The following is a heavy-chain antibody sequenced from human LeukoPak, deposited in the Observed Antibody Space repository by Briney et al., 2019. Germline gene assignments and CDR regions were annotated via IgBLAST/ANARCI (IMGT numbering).Heavy chain of an antibody. CDR2: ISNSGGST. J-gene: IGHJ4*02. V-gene: IGHV3-23*01. CDR1: GITLNNYG. Sequence: GGSLRLSCAVSGITLNNYGMSWVRQAPGKGLGWVAGISNSGGSTKYADSLKGRFTISRDNFKNTLFLQMSSLRADDTAVYFCAKRGVVIRVFLVGFHKEAFYFESWGQGALVTVSS. D-gene: IGHD3/OR15-3a*01. CDR3: AKRGVVIRVFLVGFHKEAFYFES.